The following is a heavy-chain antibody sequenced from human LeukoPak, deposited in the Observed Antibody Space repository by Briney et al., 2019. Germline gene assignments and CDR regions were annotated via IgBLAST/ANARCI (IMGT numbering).Heavy chain of an antibody. J-gene: IGHJ4*02. Sequence: SETLSLTCTVSGASTDRRVSTNSYYWSWIRQFPGKGLEWIGNIYNIGSVTYKPSLRSRVTMLIDMSKKQLSLRLTSVTAADTAVYFCATNSSGSALDYWGQGILVTVSS. CDR1: GASTDRRVSTNSYY. V-gene: IGHV4-61*05. D-gene: IGHD3-22*01. CDR3: ATNSSGSALDY. CDR2: IYNIGSV.